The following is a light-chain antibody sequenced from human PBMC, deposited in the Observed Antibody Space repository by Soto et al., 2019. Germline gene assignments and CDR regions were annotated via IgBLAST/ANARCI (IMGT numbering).Light chain of an antibody. CDR2: EVS. V-gene: IGLV2-14*01. CDR3: SSYTSSSTDV. CDR1: SSDVGGYNY. J-gene: IGLJ1*01. Sequence: QSALTQPASVSGSPGQSITISCTGTSSDVGGYNYVSWYQQHPGKAPILMIYEVSNRPSGVSNRFSGSKSGNTASLTISGLQAEDEADYYCSSYTSSSTDVFGTGTKLTVL.